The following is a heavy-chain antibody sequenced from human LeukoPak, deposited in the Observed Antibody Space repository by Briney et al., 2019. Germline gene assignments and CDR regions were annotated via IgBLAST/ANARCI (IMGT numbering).Heavy chain of an antibody. CDR2: IYYSGST. V-gene: IGHV4-59*01. CDR3: ARGVRYFDWFDKTDAFDI. Sequence: SETLSLTCAVYGGSFSGYYWSWIRQPPGKGLEWIGYIYYSGSTNYNPSLKSRVTISVDTSKNQFSLKLSSVTAADTAVYYCARGVRYFDWFDKTDAFDIWGQGTMVTVSS. D-gene: IGHD3-9*01. J-gene: IGHJ3*02. CDR1: GGSFSGYY.